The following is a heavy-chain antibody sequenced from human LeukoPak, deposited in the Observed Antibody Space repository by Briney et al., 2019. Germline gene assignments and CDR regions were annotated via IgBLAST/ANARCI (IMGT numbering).Heavy chain of an antibody. CDR3: ARGGPSIDFDY. CDR1: GGSISSGGYS. V-gene: IGHV4-30-2*01. J-gene: IGHJ4*02. D-gene: IGHD3-16*01. Sequence: PSETLSLTCAVSGGSISSGGYSWSWIRQLPGKGLGWIGYIYHSGSTYYNPSLKSRVTISVDRSKNQFSLKLSSVTAADTAVYYCARGGPSIDFDYWGQGTLVTVSS. CDR2: IYHSGST.